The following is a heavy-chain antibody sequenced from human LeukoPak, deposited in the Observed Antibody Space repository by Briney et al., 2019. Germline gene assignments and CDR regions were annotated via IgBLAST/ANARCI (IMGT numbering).Heavy chain of an antibody. CDR1: GGSIRNSGPY. J-gene: IGHJ5*02. D-gene: IGHD2-21*01. V-gene: IGHV4-39*01. CDR2: IYYSGNT. Sequence: SETLSLTCTVSGGSIRNSGPYWGWIRQPPGRGLEWIGSIYYSGNTYYPPSLRSRLTVSLDTSKNQFSLNLSSVTAADTAVYYCARSKLLPDWFDPWGQGILVTVSS. CDR3: ARSKLLPDWFDP.